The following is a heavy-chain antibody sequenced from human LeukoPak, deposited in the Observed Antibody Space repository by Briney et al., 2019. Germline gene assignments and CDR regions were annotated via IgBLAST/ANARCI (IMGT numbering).Heavy chain of an antibody. CDR1: GGSIISYY. V-gene: IGHV4-59*01. D-gene: IGHD2/OR15-2a*01. CDR3: ASTIGYYYYGMDV. CDR2: IYYSGST. J-gene: IGHJ6*02. Sequence: SETLSLTCTVSGGSIISYYWSWIRQPPGKGLEWIGYIYYSGSTNYNPSHKSRVNISVDTSKNQFSLKLSSVTAADTAVYYCASTIGYYYYGMDVWGQGTTVTVSS.